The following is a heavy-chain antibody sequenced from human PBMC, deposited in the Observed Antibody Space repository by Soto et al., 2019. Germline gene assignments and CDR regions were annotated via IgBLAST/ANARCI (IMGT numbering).Heavy chain of an antibody. CDR2: IIPIFGTA. J-gene: IGHJ6*02. V-gene: IGHV1-69*06. CDR1: GGTFSSYA. D-gene: IGHD1-7*01. Sequence: SVKVSCKASGGTFSSYAISCVRQAPGQGLEWMGGIIPIFGTANYAQKFQGRVTITADKSTSTAYMELSSLRSEDTAVYYCASTQGTTWLRGYYYYGMDVWGQGTTVTVSS. CDR3: ASTQGTTWLRGYYYYGMDV.